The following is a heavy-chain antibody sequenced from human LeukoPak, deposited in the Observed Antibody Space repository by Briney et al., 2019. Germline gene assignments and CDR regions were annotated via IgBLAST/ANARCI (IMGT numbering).Heavy chain of an antibody. CDR1: GYSISSGYY. D-gene: IGHD3-10*02. CDR3: ARHVRGVIDY. J-gene: IGHJ4*02. Sequence: PSETLSLTCAVSGYSISSGYYWGWIRQPPGKGLEWIGSIYHSGSTYYNPSLKSRVTISVDTSKTQFSLKLSSVTAADTAVYYCARHVRGVIDYWGQGTLVTVSS. V-gene: IGHV4-38-2*01. CDR2: IYHSGST.